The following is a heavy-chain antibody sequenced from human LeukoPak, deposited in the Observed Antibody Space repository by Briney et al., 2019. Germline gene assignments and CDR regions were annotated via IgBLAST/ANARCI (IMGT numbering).Heavy chain of an antibody. CDR2: ISPTGSTT. Sequence: PGGSLRLSCTASGFFFSGHWMHWARQLPGKGLVWVSRISPTGSTTSYAGSVKGRFTVSRDNAKNTLYLQVNNLRAEDTAVYYCARGPNSNWSGLDFWGQGTLLTVSS. V-gene: IGHV3-74*01. CDR3: ARGPNSNWSGLDF. J-gene: IGHJ4*02. CDR1: GFFFSGHW. D-gene: IGHD6-6*01.